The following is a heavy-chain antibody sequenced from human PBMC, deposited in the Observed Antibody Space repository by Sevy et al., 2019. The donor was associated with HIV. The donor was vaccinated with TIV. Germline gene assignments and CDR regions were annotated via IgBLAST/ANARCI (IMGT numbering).Heavy chain of an antibody. V-gene: IGHV4-38-2*01. CDR1: GYSISSGYY. CDR2: IYHSGST. CDR3: ARQGATNWFDP. Sequence: SETLSLTCAVSGYSISSGYYWGWIRQPPGKGLEWIGSIYHSGSTYYHPSLKSRVTISVDTSNNQFSLKLSSETAADTAVYYCARQGATNWFDPWGQGTLVTVSS. J-gene: IGHJ5*02.